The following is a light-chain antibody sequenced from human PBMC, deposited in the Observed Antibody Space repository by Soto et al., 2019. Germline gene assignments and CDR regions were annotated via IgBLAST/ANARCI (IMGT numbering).Light chain of an antibody. CDR2: GAS. CDR1: QSVSSSY. V-gene: IGKV3-20*01. Sequence: EIVLTQSPGTLSLSPGERATLSCRASQSVSSSYLAGYQQKPGQAPRLLIYGASSRATGIPDRFSGSGSETDFTLTISRLEPEDFAVYYCQQYGSSPTFGQGTKVEIK. CDR3: QQYGSSPT. J-gene: IGKJ1*01.